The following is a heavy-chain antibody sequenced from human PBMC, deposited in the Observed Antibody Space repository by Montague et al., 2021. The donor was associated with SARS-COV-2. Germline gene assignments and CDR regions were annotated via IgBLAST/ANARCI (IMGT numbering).Heavy chain of an antibody. V-gene: IGHV4-61*08. Sequence: SETLSLTCAVSGASIISGGNPWSWVRQPPGKGLEYIGFTYYSGSANYNPSLKSRVTISVDKSKNQFSLTLTSATAADTAMYYCARLAPERHCSVATCSPHWGQGILVTVSS. J-gene: IGHJ4*02. CDR3: ARLAPERHCSVATCSPH. D-gene: IGHD2-2*01. CDR2: TYYSGSA. CDR1: GASIISGGNP.